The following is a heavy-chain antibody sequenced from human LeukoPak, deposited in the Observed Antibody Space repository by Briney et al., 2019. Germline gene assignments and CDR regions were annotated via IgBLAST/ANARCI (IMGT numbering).Heavy chain of an antibody. Sequence: ASVTVSCTTYGYTFTIHGISWVRQAPGQGLEWMGWISAFNGETHYAQNLQGRVTMTTDTSTSTAYMELRSLRSDDTAVYYCARDPSNTSGRYTYFDYWGQGTLVTVSS. CDR2: ISAFNGET. CDR1: GYTFTIHG. CDR3: ARDPSNTSGRYTYFDY. V-gene: IGHV1-18*01. J-gene: IGHJ4*02. D-gene: IGHD3-16*02.